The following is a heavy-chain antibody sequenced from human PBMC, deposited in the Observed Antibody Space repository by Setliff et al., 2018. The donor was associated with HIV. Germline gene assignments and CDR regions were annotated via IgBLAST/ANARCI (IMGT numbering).Heavy chain of an antibody. V-gene: IGHV4-59*12. CDR2: IFDSGTT. CDR3: ARDPAPSSSASYFQH. CDR1: GGSITSYY. D-gene: IGHD6-6*01. J-gene: IGHJ1*01. Sequence: SSETLSLTCTVSGGSITSYYWNWIRQSPGKGLEWIGYIFDSGTTKYNPSVTSRVTISVDASKNQFFLQLISVTAADTAVYYCARDPAPSSSASYFQHWGQGTPVTVSS.